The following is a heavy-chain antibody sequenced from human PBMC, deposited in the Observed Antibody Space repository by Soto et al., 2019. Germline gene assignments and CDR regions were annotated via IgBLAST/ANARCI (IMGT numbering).Heavy chain of an antibody. V-gene: IGHV3-53*01. D-gene: IGHD6-19*01. Sequence: GGSVRLSXAASGFTVSSNYMSWVRQAPGKGLEWVSVIYSGGSTYYADSVKGRFTISRDNSKNTLYLQMNSLRAEDTAVYYCARSSRLVRNYYGMDVWGQGTTVTVSS. CDR1: GFTVSSNY. J-gene: IGHJ6*02. CDR2: IYSGGST. CDR3: ARSSRLVRNYYGMDV.